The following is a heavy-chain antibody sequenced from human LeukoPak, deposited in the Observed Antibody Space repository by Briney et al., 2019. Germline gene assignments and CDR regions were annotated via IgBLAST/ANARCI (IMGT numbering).Heavy chain of an antibody. D-gene: IGHD2/OR15-2a*01. CDR2: INPNSGGT. J-gene: IGHJ5*02. CDR1: GYTFTNFD. CDR3: AREESFDSNWFDP. V-gene: IGHV1-2*02. Sequence: GASVKVSCKASGYTFTNFDINWVRQATGQGLEWMGWINPNSGGTNYAQKFQGRVTMTGDTSISTAYMELSRLRSDDTAVYYCAREESFDSNWFDPWGQGTLVTVSS.